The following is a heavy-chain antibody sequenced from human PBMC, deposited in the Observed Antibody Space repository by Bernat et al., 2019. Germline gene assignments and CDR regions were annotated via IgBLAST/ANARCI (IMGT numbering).Heavy chain of an antibody. CDR3: ARSRYSSSWPGDY. J-gene: IGHJ4*02. CDR1: GFTVSSNY. V-gene: IGHV3-53*01. CDR2: IYSGGST. Sequence: EVQLVESGGGLIQPGGSLRLSCAASGFTVSSNYMSWVRQAPGKGLEWVSVIYSGGSTYYADSVKGRFTISRDNSKNTLYLQMNSLRAEDTAVYYCARSRYSSSWPGDYRGQGTLVTVSS. D-gene: IGHD6-13*01.